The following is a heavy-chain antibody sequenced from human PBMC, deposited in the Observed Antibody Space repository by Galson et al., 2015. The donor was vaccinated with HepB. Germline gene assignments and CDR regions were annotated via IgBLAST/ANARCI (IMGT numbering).Heavy chain of an antibody. CDR1: GYDFSNHW. V-gene: IGHV5-51*01. D-gene: IGHD2-2*01. CDR2: INPADSET. CDR3: ARQGYSSSTSWHTIDS. J-gene: IGHJ4*02. Sequence: QSGAEVKEPGESLKISCKGSGYDFSNHWIAWVRQMTGKGLELMGIINPADSETRYSPSFQGQVTMSVDKSITTAYLQWSSLKASDTAIYYCARQGYSSSTSWHTIDSWGRGTPVTVSS.